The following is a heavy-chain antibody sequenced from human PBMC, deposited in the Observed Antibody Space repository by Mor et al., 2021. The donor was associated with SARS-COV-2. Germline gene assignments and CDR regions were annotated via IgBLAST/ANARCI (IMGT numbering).Heavy chain of an antibody. Sequence: KFQGRVTMTRNTSISTAYMELSSLRSEDTAVYYCARGIRVPLYYYYMDVWGKGTTVTVSS. V-gene: IGHV1-8*01. D-gene: IGHD1-1*01. J-gene: IGHJ6*03. CDR3: ARGIRVPLYYYYMDV.